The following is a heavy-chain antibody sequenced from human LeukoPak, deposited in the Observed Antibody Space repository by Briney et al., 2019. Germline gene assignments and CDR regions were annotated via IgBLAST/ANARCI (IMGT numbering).Heavy chain of an antibody. V-gene: IGHV3-30*02. Sequence: PGGSLRLSCAASGFTFSSYGMHWVRQAPGKGLEWVAFIRYDGSNKYYADSVKGRFTISRDNSKNTLYLQMNSLRAEDTAVYYCARDRSLLYGSNYYYMDVWGKGTAVTISS. CDR2: IRYDGSNK. D-gene: IGHD3-10*01. CDR3: ARDRSLLYGSNYYYMDV. CDR1: GFTFSSYG. J-gene: IGHJ6*03.